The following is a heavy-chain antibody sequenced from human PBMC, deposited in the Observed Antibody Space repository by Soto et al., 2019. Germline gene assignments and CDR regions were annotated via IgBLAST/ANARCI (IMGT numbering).Heavy chain of an antibody. J-gene: IGHJ4*02. CDR2: IYWDDDN. CDR1: GFSLTTRPGG. CDR3: AQRPGGYTWNDRYFDF. D-gene: IGHD5-12*01. V-gene: IGHV2-5*02. Sequence: GSGPTLVNPTQTLTLTCTFSGFSLTTRPGGVGWIRQPPGKALEWLVFIYWDDDNRYSPSLKSRISVARDTSRNQVVLTMADMDPVDTATYYCAQRPGGYTWNDRYFDFWGQGVLVTVSP.